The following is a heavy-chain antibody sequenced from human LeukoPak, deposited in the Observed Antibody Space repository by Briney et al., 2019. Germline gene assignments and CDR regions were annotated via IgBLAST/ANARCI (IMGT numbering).Heavy chain of an antibody. V-gene: IGHV3-11*01. CDR1: GFTFSDYY. CDR3: ASRSSRDCSSASCRPFNY. Sequence: GGSLRLSCAASGFTFSDYYMSWIRQAPGKGLEWVSYISSSGSTIYYADSVKGRFTISRDNAKKSLYLQMNSLRAEDTALYYCASRSSRDCSSASCRPFNYWGQGTLVTVSS. D-gene: IGHD2-2*01. CDR2: ISSSGSTI. J-gene: IGHJ4*02.